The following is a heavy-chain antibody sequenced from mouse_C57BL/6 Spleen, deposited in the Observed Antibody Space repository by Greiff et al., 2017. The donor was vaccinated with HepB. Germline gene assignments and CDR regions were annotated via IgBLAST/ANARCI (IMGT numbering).Heavy chain of an antibody. CDR2: ISHGGSYT. Sequence: EVKVVESGGGLVKPGGSLKLSCAASGFTFSSYAMSWVRQTPEKRLEWVATISHGGSYTYYPDNVKGRFTISRDNATNTMYLQMSHLKSEDTAMYYCARGPYDFDYWGQGTTLTVSS. CDR1: GFTFSSYA. V-gene: IGHV5-4*03. D-gene: IGHD1-1*01. J-gene: IGHJ2*01. CDR3: ARGPYDFDY.